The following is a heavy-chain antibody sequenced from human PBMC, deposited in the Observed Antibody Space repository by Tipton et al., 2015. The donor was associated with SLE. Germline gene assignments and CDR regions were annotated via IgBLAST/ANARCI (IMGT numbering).Heavy chain of an antibody. V-gene: IGHV3-33*05. D-gene: IGHD1-26*01. CDR1: RFTFSRYG. CDR3: AKGRDFGSGSYDAFDL. Sequence: LSLTCAASRFTFSRYGIHWVRQAPGKGLDWVAVISYDGRSKYYVESVKGRFTISRDNSKNTVYLQMNSLRVEDTAVYYCAKGRDFGSGSYDAFDLWGQGTMVTVSS. J-gene: IGHJ3*01. CDR2: ISYDGRSK.